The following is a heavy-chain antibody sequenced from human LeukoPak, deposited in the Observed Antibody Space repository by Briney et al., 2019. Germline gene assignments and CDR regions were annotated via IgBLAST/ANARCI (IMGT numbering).Heavy chain of an antibody. V-gene: IGHV3-30*18. CDR3: AKERVVAAALGSFDY. CDR1: GFTFSSYG. J-gene: IGHJ4*02. D-gene: IGHD6-13*01. Sequence: GGSLRLSCAASGFTFSSYGMHWVRQAPGKGLEWVAVISYDGSNKYYADSVKGRFTISRDNSKNTLYLQMYSLRAEDTAVYCCAKERVVAAALGSFDYWGQGTLVTVSS. CDR2: ISYDGSNK.